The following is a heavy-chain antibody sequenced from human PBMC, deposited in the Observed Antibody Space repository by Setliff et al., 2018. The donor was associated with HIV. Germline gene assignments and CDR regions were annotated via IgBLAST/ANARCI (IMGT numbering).Heavy chain of an antibody. CDR2: INHSGFT. Sequence: SETLSLTCAVYGGSFSGYDWNWSWIRQPPGEGLEWIGEINHSGFTNYNPSLKSRVTISVDTSKNQFSLKLTSVTAADTAVYFCARHGAYYDFLTYYYPRYHFDCWGQGTLVTVSS. D-gene: IGHD3-9*01. J-gene: IGHJ4*02. CDR3: ARHGAYYDFLTYYYPRYHFDC. CDR1: GGSFSGYD. V-gene: IGHV4-34*01.